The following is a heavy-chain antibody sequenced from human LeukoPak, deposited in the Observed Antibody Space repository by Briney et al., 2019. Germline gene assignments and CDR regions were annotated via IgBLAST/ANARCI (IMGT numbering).Heavy chain of an antibody. CDR3: ARDVLAAPGTSDY. V-gene: IGHV4-61*02. J-gene: IGHJ4*02. CDR1: GDSISSGSFY. D-gene: IGHD6-13*01. Sequence: SQTLSLTCSVSGDSISSGSFYWSWIRQPAGRGLEWIGRIYTSGTTNYNPSLKSRVTISVDTSKNQFSLKLSSVTAADTAVYYCARDVLAAPGTSDYWGQGALVTVSS. CDR2: IYTSGTT.